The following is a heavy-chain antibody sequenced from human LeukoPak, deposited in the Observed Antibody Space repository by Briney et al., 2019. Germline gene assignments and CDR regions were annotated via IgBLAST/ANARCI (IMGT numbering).Heavy chain of an antibody. CDR1: GYTFTSYG. V-gene: IGHV1-18*01. J-gene: IGHJ4*02. D-gene: IGHD4-23*01. CDR3: ARGEDYGGFDY. Sequence: ASVKVSCKASGYTFTSYGISWVRQAPGQGLEWMGWISAYNGNTNYAQKLQGRVTMTTDTSTSTAYMELRSLRAEDTALYYCARGEDYGGFDYWGQGTLVTVSS. CDR2: ISAYNGNT.